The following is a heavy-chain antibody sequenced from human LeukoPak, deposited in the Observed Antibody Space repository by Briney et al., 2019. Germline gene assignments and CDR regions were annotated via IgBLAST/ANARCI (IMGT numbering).Heavy chain of an antibody. Sequence: SETLSLTCAVSGGSFSGYYWSWIRQPPGKGLEWIGEINHSGSTEYNPSLKSRVTISVDTSKNQFSLKLSSVTAADTAVYYCARDRYYYDSSGYCRFDYWGQGTLVTVSS. CDR3: ARDRYYYDSSGYCRFDY. CDR2: INHSGST. CDR1: GGSFSGYY. V-gene: IGHV4-34*01. J-gene: IGHJ4*02. D-gene: IGHD3-22*01.